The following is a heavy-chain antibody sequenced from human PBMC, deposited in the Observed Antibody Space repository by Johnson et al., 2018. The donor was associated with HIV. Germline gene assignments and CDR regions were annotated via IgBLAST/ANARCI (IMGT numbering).Heavy chain of an antibody. J-gene: IGHJ3*02. CDR3: ARDEGIEWELLPNAFDI. CDR1: GFTFDDYG. V-gene: IGHV3-20*04. Sequence: VLLVESGGGVVRPGESLRLSCAASGFTFDDYGMSWVRQAPGKGLEWVSGINWNGGSTGYADSVKGRFTISRDNAKNSLYLQMNSLRAEDTAFDYCARDEGIEWELLPNAFDIWGQGTMVTVSS. CDR2: INWNGGST. D-gene: IGHD1-26*01.